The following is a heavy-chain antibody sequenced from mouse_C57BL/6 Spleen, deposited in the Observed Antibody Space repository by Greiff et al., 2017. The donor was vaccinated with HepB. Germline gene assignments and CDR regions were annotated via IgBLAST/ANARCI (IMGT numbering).Heavy chain of an antibody. Sequence: QVQLQQSGPELVKPGASVKISCKASGYAFSSSWMNWVKQRPGKGLEWIGRIYPGDGDTNYNGKFKGKATLTADKSSSTAYMQLSSLTSEDSAVYFWARRKGLYYYGSSDEDAMDYWGQGTSVTVSS. CDR2: IYPGDGDT. CDR1: GYAFSSSW. J-gene: IGHJ4*01. V-gene: IGHV1-82*01. CDR3: ARRKGLYYYGSSDEDAMDY. D-gene: IGHD1-1*01.